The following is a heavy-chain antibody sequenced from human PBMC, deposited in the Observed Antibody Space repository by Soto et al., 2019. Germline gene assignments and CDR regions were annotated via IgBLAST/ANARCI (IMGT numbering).Heavy chain of an antibody. Sequence: LRLSCAASGFPFSSYGMHWVRQAPGKGLEWVAVVSYDGSDKYYADSVKGRFTGSRDNSKTTLYLQMNSLRIEDTAVYYCAKVAQGDPLISDYGMDVWGQGTTVTVSS. V-gene: IGHV3-30*18. J-gene: IGHJ6*02. CDR1: GFPFSSYG. CDR2: VSYDGSDK. D-gene: IGHD2-21*02. CDR3: AKVAQGDPLISDYGMDV.